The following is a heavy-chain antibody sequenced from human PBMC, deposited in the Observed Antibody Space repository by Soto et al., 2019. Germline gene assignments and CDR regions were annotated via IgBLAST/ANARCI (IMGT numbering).Heavy chain of an antibody. CDR3: ARAAAAARWFDP. J-gene: IGHJ5*02. Sequence: SETLSLTCTVSGGSISSGGYYWSWIRQHPGKGLEWIGYIYYSGSTYYNPSLKSRVTISVDTSKNQFSLKLISVTAADTAVYDGARAAAAARWFDPWGEGTLVTVSA. CDR2: IYYSGST. CDR1: GGSISSGGYY. D-gene: IGHD6-25*01. V-gene: IGHV4-31*03.